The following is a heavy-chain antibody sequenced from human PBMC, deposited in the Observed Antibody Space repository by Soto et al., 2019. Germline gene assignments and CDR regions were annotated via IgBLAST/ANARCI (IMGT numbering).Heavy chain of an antibody. CDR3: AKEVAMAGTPLFDS. J-gene: IGHJ4*02. Sequence: PGGSLRLSCAASGFIFKNYAMSWVRQAPGKGLEWVAGILTGGDKSFYADSVKGRFTISRDNSRNTLFLQMNVLGGDDTAVYYCAKEVAMAGTPLFDSWGQGTLVTVSS. D-gene: IGHD6-19*01. CDR2: ILTGGDKS. CDR1: GFIFKNYA. V-gene: IGHV3-23*01.